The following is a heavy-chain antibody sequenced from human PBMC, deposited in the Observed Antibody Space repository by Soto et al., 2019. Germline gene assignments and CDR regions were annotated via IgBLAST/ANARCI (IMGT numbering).Heavy chain of an antibody. D-gene: IGHD4-17*01. V-gene: IGHV4-39*07. J-gene: IGHJ6*02. CDR2: FYYSEST. CDR1: GASISSTSYF. CDR3: ARGTTVFGMDV. Sequence: SETLSLTCTVSGASISSTSYFWGWIRQSPGKGLEWVGCFYYSESTHYTPSLNSRVTISVDTSKNQFSLKLSSVTAADTAVYYCARGTTVFGMDVWGQGTTVTVSS.